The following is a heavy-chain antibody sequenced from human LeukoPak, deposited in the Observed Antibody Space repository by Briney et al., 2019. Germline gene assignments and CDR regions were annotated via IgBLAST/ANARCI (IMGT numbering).Heavy chain of an antibody. V-gene: IGHV1-18*04. CDR1: GYTFTSYG. CDR3: ARALLGRYCSGGSCYSFGY. CDR2: ISAYNGNT. Sequence: ASVKVSCKASGYTFTSYGISWVRQAPGQGLEWMGWISAYNGNTNYAQKLQGRVTMTTDTSTSTAYMELRSLRSDNTAVYYCARALLGRYCSGGSCYSFGYWGQGTLVTVPS. J-gene: IGHJ4*02. D-gene: IGHD2-15*01.